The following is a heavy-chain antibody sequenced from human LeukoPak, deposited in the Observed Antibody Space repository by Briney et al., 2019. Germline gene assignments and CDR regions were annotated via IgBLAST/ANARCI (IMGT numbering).Heavy chain of an antibody. J-gene: IGHJ4*02. CDR1: GGSFSGYY. CDR3: ARARRVGATFDY. V-gene: IGHV4-34*01. Sequence: SETLSLTCAVYGGSFSGYYWSWIRQPPGKGLEWIGEINHSGSTNYNPSLKSRVTISVDTSKNQFSLKLSSVTAADTAVYYCARARRVGATFDYWGQGTLVTVPS. D-gene: IGHD1-26*01. CDR2: INHSGST.